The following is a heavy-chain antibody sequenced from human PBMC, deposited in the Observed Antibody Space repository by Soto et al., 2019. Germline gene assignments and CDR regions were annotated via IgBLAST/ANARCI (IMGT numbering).Heavy chain of an antibody. J-gene: IGHJ2*01. V-gene: IGHV4-34*01. CDR2: INHSGST. CDR3: ARVPGQSIVWYAPTSYYWYFYL. D-gene: IGHD6-13*01. Sequence: QVQLQQWGAGLLKPSETLSLTCAVYGGSFSGYYWSWIRQPPGKGLEWIGEINHSGSTNYNPSLKSRVTISVAPSRNHFSLKLSSVTAADTAVYYCARVPGQSIVWYAPTSYYWYFYLWGRGTLVTVSS. CDR1: GGSFSGYY.